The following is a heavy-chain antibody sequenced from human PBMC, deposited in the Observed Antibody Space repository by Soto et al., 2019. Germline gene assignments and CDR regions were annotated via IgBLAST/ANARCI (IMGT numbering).Heavy chain of an antibody. CDR2: ISAYNGNT. Sequence: ASVKVSCKASGYTFTSYGISWVQQAPGQGLEWMGWISAYNGNTNYAQKLQGRVTMTTDTSTSTAYMELRSLRSDDTAVYYCARDIPKNYDFWSGSHTDYYYYGMDVWGQGTTVTVSS. CDR1: GYTFTSYG. V-gene: IGHV1-18*01. J-gene: IGHJ6*02. CDR3: ARDIPKNYDFWSGSHTDYYYYGMDV. D-gene: IGHD3-3*01.